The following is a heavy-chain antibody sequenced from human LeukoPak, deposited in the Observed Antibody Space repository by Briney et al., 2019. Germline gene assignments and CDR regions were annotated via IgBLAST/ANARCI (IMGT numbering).Heavy chain of an antibody. CDR2: INHSGST. CDR1: GGSFGGYY. J-gene: IGHJ4*02. Sequence: SETLSLTCAVYGGSFGGYYWSWIRQPPGKGLEWIGEINHSGSTNYNPSLKSRVTISVDTSKNQFSLKLSSVTAADTAVYYCARALVAATSVPGYWGQGTLVTVSS. D-gene: IGHD2-15*01. V-gene: IGHV4-34*01. CDR3: ARALVAATSVPGY.